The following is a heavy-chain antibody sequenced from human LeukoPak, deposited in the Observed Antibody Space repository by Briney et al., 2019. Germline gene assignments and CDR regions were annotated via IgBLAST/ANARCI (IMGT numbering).Heavy chain of an antibody. CDR1: GGSIRSYY. Sequence: SETLSLTCTVSGGSIRSYYWSWIRQPPEKGLEWIGYIYYSGSTKYNPSLKSRVTISVDTSRNQFSLKLSSVTAADTAVYYCARDLGYCSSTSCYAWFDPWGQGTLVTVSS. V-gene: IGHV4-59*01. D-gene: IGHD2-2*01. CDR2: IYYSGST. CDR3: ARDLGYCSSTSCYAWFDP. J-gene: IGHJ5*02.